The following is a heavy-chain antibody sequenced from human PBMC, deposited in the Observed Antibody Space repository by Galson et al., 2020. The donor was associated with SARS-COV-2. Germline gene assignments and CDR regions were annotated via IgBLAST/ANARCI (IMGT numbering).Heavy chain of an antibody. CDR2: VYHSGST. CDR1: GYSISSGYY. J-gene: IGHJ6*02. V-gene: IGHV4-38-2*01. Sequence: SETLSLTCAVSGYSISSGYYWGWIRQPPGKGLEWIGSVYHSGSTYYTPSLKSRITISVDTSKNQFSLNLNSVTAADAAVYYWARLGGGDNFWSGDYCALYVWGRVTTVTVSS. D-gene: IGHD3-3*01. CDR3: ARLGGGDNFWSGDYCALYV.